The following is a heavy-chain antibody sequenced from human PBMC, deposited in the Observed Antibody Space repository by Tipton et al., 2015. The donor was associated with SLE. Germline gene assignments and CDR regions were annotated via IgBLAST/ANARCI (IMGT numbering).Heavy chain of an antibody. CDR2: FSPSGGSR. D-gene: IGHD5-12*01. CDR1: GYSFTNFH. CDR3: ALRWPDTWTTGY. J-gene: IGHJ4*02. Sequence: QSGAEVKKPGASVKVSCTASGYSFTNFHIHWVRQAPGQGLEWLGIFSPSGGSRSYALKLQGRVTMTRNTSMSTAYMELNSLRSEDTAVYYCALRWPDTWTTGYWGQGTLVTVSS. V-gene: IGHV1-46*04.